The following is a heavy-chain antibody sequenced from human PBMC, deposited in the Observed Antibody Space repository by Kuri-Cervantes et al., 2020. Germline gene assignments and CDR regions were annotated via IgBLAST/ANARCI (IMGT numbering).Heavy chain of an antibody. D-gene: IGHD2-2*01. Sequence: ESLKISCAVYGGSFSGYYWSWIRQTPGKGLEWTGEINHSGSTNYNPSLKSRVTISVDTSKNQFSLKLSSVTAADTAVYYCARHWDCSSTSCTNFDYWGQGTLVTVSS. CDR1: GGSFSGYY. CDR2: INHSGST. V-gene: IGHV4-34*01. J-gene: IGHJ4*02. CDR3: ARHWDCSSTSCTNFDY.